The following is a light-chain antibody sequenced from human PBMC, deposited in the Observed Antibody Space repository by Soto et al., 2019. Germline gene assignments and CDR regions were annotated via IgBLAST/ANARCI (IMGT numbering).Light chain of an antibody. CDR3: QKYNSAPRLT. Sequence: DIQMTQSPSSLSASVGDRVTITCRASQGISNYLAWYQQKPGKVPKLLIYAASTLQSGVPSRFSGSGSGTDFNLTISSLRPEDVATYYCQKYNSAPRLTFGGGTKVEIK. CDR1: QGISNY. CDR2: AAS. J-gene: IGKJ4*01. V-gene: IGKV1-27*01.